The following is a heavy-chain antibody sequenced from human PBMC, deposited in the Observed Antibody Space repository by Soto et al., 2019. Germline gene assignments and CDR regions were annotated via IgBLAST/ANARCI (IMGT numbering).Heavy chain of an antibody. V-gene: IGHV4-31*03. J-gene: IGHJ4*02. CDR1: DDSISSGTNY. CDR3: AGTSSYDDIGFDY. CDR2: IYYSGIT. D-gene: IGHD2-15*01. Sequence: SETLSLTCTVSDDSISSGTNYWGWIRQHPGKGLEWIGYIYYSGITYYNPSLKSRVSMSEDTSKNQFALKLAFFCCADSAVYYFAGTSSYDDIGFDYWGQGTLVTVSS.